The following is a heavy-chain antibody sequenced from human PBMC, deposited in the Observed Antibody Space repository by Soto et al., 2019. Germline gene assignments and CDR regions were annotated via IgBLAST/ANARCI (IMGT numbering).Heavy chain of an antibody. D-gene: IGHD3-10*01. V-gene: IGHV3-48*03. CDR2: ISSSGTTM. Sequence: HPGGSLRLSCAASGFTFSSHEMNWVRRAPGKGLEWVAYISSSGTTMYYADSMKGRFTISRDNAWNSLYLQMNSLRADDTAVYYCARGLLLWIGDLFEGRPGGMDVWGHGTTVTVSS. CDR3: ARGLLLWIGDLFEGRPGGMDV. J-gene: IGHJ6*02. CDR1: GFTFSSHE.